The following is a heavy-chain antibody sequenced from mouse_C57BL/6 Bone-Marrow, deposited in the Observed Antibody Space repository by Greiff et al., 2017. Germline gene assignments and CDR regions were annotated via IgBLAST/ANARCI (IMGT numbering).Heavy chain of an antibody. J-gene: IGHJ2*01. Sequence: VQLQQPGTELVKPGASVKLSCKASGYTFTSYWMHWVKQRPGQGLEWIGNINPSNGGTNYNEKFKSKAILNVDKSSNTAYMQLSNLTSADSAVYYCARTLYDGYYDYWGQGTTLTVSS. CDR1: GYTFTSYW. CDR3: ARTLYDGYYDY. CDR2: INPSNGGT. D-gene: IGHD2-3*01. V-gene: IGHV1-53*01.